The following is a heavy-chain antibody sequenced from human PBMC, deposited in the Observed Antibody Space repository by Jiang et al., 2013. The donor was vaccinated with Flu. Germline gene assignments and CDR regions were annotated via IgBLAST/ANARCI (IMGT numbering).Heavy chain of an antibody. Sequence: RLSCAASGFTFSSYAMSWVRQAPGKGLEWVSAISGSGGRTYYADSVKGRFTISRDNSKNTLYLQMNSLRAEDTAVYYCAKATLGYQLLLFDYWGQGTLVTVSS. CDR1: GFTFSSYA. CDR2: ISGSGGRT. CDR3: AKATLGYQLLLFDY. D-gene: IGHD2-2*01. V-gene: IGHV3-23*01. J-gene: IGHJ4*02.